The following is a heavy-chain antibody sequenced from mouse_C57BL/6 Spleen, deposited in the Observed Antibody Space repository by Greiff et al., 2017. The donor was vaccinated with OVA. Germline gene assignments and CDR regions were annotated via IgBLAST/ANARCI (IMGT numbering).Heavy chain of an antibody. V-gene: IGHV3-1*01. CDR1: GYSITSGYD. CDR2: ISYSGST. CDR3: ARGYSPAWFAY. J-gene: IGHJ3*01. D-gene: IGHD2-12*01. Sequence: ESGPGMVKPSQSLSLTCTVTGYSITSGYDWHWIRHFPGNKLEWMGYISYSGSTNYNPSLKSRISITHDTSKNHFFLKLNSVTTEDTATYYCARGYSPAWFAYWGQGTLVTVSA.